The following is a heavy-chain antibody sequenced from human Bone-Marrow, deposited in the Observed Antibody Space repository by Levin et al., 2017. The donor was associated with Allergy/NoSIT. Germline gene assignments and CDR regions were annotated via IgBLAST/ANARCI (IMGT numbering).Heavy chain of an antibody. CDR1: GFPFRSYW. CDR3: AGDPDYSNFHWFDP. J-gene: IGHJ5*02. CDR2: INTDGGTT. D-gene: IGHD4-11*01. V-gene: IGHV3-74*03. Sequence: QPGGSLRLSCAASGFPFRSYWMHWVRQAPGKGLVWVSRINTDGGTTAYAESVKGRFTISRDNAKNTLYLQMNSLRAEDTAVYFCAGDPDYSNFHWFDPWGQGTLVTVSS.